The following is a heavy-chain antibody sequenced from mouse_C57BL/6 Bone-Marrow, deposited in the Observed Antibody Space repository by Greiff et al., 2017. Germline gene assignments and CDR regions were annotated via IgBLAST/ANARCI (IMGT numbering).Heavy chain of an antibody. CDR2: IDPSDSYT. J-gene: IGHJ4*01. D-gene: IGHD3-2*02. V-gene: IGHV1-69*01. CDR3: ARGLRLPYAMDY. Sequence: QVQLQQPGAELVMPGASVKLSCKASGYTFTSYWMHWVKQRPGQGLEWIGEIDPSDSYTNYNQKFKGKSTLTVDKSSSTAYMQLSSLTSEDSAVYYCARGLRLPYAMDYWGQGTSVTVSS. CDR1: GYTFTSYW.